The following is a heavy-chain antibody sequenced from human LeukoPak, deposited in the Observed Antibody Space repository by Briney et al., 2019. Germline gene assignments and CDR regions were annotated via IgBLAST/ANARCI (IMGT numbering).Heavy chain of an antibody. CDR2: INPNSGGT. CDR1: GYTFTGYY. J-gene: IGHJ4*02. CDR3: ARDSYYYDSSGITKIFDY. D-gene: IGHD3-22*01. V-gene: IGHV1-2*06. Sequence: ASVKVSCKASGYTFTGYYMHWVRQAPGQGLEWMGRINPNSGGTNYAQKFQGRVTMTRDTSSSTAYMELSRLRSDDAAVYYCARDSYYYDSSGITKIFDYWGQGTLVTVSS.